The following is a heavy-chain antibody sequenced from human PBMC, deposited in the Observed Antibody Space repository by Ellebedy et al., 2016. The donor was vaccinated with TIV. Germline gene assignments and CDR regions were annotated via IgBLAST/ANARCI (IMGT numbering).Heavy chain of an antibody. CDR2: IYPGDSDT. CDR1: GYSFTSYW. D-gene: IGHD3-3*01. CDR3: TRRESNYDFWSGYSYWLDP. J-gene: IGHJ5*02. V-gene: IGHV5-51*01. Sequence: ASVKVSCKGSGYSFTSYWIGWVRQMPGKGLEWMGIIYPGDSDTRYSPSFQGQVTISADKSISTAYLQWSSLKASDTGMYYCTRRESNYDFWSGYSYWLDPWGQGTLVTVSS.